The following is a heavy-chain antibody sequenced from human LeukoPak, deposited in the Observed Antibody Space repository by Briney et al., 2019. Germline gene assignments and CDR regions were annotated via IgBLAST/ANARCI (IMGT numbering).Heavy chain of an antibody. Sequence: GGSLRLSCAAPGFPYCNAWPIWVRQAPGKGLEWVGRIKSITDGGTTDYAAPVKGRFTISREDSKNTLYLQMNSLKTEDTAVYFGITPLSGTYYGEFEYWGQGTLVTVSS. CDR1: GFPYCNAW. CDR3: ITPLSGTYYGEFEY. CDR2: IKSITDGGTT. J-gene: IGHJ4*02. V-gene: IGHV3-15*01. D-gene: IGHD1-26*01.